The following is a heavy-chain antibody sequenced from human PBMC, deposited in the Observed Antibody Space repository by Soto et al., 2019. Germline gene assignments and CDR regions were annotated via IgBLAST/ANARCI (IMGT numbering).Heavy chain of an antibody. J-gene: IGHJ5*02. CDR1: GGSISSSSYY. CDR3: ARQRGRRTIFGVVPNWLAP. CDR2: IYYSGST. D-gene: IGHD3-3*01. V-gene: IGHV4-39*01. Sequence: PSETLSLTCTVSGGSISSSSYYWCWILHPPGKGLEWIGSIYYSGSTYYNPSLKSRVTISVDTSKNQFSLKLSSVTAADTAVYYCARQRGRRTIFGVVPNWLAPSAQRTPVPVSS.